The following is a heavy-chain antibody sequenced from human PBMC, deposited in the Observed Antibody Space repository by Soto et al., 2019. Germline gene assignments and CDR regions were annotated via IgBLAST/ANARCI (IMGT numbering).Heavy chain of an antibody. Sequence: EVQLVESGGGLVQPGGSLRLSCAVSGFNFRDFRMSWVRQAPGKGLEWVANIKQDGSEKYYVDSVKGRFTVSRDNAKNSLYLQMNSLRAEDTAMYYCARRNFGVLTDYWGPGTLVTVSS. CDR3: ARRNFGVLTDY. CDR1: GFNFRDFR. CDR2: IKQDGSEK. D-gene: IGHD3-3*01. J-gene: IGHJ4*02. V-gene: IGHV3-7*03.